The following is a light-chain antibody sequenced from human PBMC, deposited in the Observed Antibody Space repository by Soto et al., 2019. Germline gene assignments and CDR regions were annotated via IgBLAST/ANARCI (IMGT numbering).Light chain of an antibody. CDR1: QTISSW. J-gene: IGKJ1*01. CDR3: QHYNCYSEA. V-gene: IGKV1-5*03. CDR2: KAS. Sequence: IQMTQSPSTLSGSVGDRVTITCRASQTISSWLAWYQQNPGKAPKLLIYKASTLKSGFPSRFSGSGSGTEFTLTISSLQPDDFATYYCQHYNCYSEAFGQGTKVDIK.